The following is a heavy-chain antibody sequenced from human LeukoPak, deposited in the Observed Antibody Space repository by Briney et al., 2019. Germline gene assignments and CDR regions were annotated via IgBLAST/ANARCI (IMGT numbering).Heavy chain of an antibody. CDR2: ISAYNGNT. V-gene: IGHV1-18*01. CDR3: ARVEGVLEGFYYYMDV. J-gene: IGHJ6*03. Sequence: ASVKVSCKASGYTFTSYGISWVRQAPGQGLEWMGWISAYNGNTNYAQKLQGRVTMTTDTSTSTAYMELRSLRSDDTDVYYCARVEGVLEGFYYYMDVWGKGTTVTVSS. D-gene: IGHD5/OR15-5a*01. CDR1: GYTFTSYG.